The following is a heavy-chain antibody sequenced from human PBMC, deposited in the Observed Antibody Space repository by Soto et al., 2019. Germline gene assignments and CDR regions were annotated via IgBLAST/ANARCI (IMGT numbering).Heavy chain of an antibody. CDR2: LIPIFGAA. Sequence: ASVKVSCKASGDTFSSYALSWVRRAPGQGLEWMGGLIPIFGAANYAQKFQGRVTITADESTSTAYMELSSLRSEDTAVYYCARPYDYGDGMDVWGQGTTVTSP. V-gene: IGHV1-69*13. CDR1: GDTFSSYA. CDR3: ARPYDYGDGMDV. D-gene: IGHD4-17*01. J-gene: IGHJ6*02.